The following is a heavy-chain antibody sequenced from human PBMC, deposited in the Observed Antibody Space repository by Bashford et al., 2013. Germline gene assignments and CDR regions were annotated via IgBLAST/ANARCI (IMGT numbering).Heavy chain of an antibody. Sequence: VDSGGSLRLSCAASGFIFSNYAMSWVRKAPGKGWEWVSGMSGSTGRTYYAESVKGRFTVSRDNSENMLYLQMTSLRVEDTAVYYCAKDRDDYGDPETFNNWGQGTMVTVSS. V-gene: IGHV3-23*01. CDR3: AKDRDDYGDPETFNN. J-gene: IGHJ3*02. CDR2: MSGSTGRT. D-gene: IGHD4-17*01. CDR1: GFIFSNYA.